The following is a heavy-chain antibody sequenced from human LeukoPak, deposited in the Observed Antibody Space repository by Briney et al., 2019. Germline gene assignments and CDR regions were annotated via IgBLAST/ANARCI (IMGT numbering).Heavy chain of an antibody. CDR1: GYTFTGYY. CDR3: ARDDYRIAAAGRANWFDP. Sequence: GASVKVSCKASGYTFTGYYMHWVRQAPGQGLEWMGGINPNSGGTNYAQKFQGRVTMTRDTSISTAYMELSRLRSDDTAVYYCARDDYRIAAAGRANWFDPWGQGTLVTVSS. D-gene: IGHD6-13*01. J-gene: IGHJ5*02. CDR2: INPNSGGT. V-gene: IGHV1-2*02.